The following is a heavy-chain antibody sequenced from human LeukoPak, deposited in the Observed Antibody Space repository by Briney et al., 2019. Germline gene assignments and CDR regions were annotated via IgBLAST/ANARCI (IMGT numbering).Heavy chain of an antibody. V-gene: IGHV3-15*01. Sequence: GGSLRLSCEASGFIFSLYNMNWVRQAPGKGLEWVGRIKSKTEGGTTDYAAPVQGRFTISRDDSKSTVDLQMDSLKTEDTAVYYCTTRDGYPGEWGPGTLVTVSS. J-gene: IGHJ4*02. CDR3: TTRDGYPGE. D-gene: IGHD5-24*01. CDR2: IKSKTEGGTT. CDR1: GFIFSLYN.